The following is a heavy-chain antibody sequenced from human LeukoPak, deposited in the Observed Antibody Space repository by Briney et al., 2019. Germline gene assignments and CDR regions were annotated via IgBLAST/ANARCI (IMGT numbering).Heavy chain of an antibody. CDR2: ISYDGSDQ. Sequence: PGGSLRLSCAASGFTFRTYDMHWVRQTPGMGLEWVPMISYDGSDQYYADSVTGRFTISRDNYRNTLSLQMNTLRPEDSAIYYCAKPQTGSRRDLRWDALDIWGKGTMVTVSS. CDR1: GFTFRTYD. J-gene: IGHJ3*02. CDR3: AKPQTGSRRDLRWDALDI. V-gene: IGHV3-30*18. D-gene: IGHD1-26*01.